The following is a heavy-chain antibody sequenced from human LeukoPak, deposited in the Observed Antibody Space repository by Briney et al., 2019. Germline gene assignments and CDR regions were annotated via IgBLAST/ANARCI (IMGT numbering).Heavy chain of an antibody. CDR3: ARGRFTYCSSTSCAHDAFDT. Sequence: AASVKVSCKASGYTFTSYDINWVRQATGQGLEWMGWMNPNSGNTGYAQKFQGRVTITRNTSISTAYMELSSLRSEDTAVYYCARGRFTYCSSTSCAHDAFDTWGQGTMVTVSS. V-gene: IGHV1-8*03. CDR2: MNPNSGNT. CDR1: GYTFTSYD. D-gene: IGHD2-2*01. J-gene: IGHJ3*02.